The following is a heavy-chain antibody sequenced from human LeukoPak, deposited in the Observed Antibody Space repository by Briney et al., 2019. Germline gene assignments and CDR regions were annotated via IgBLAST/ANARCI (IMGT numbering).Heavy chain of an antibody. V-gene: IGHV1-8*03. CDR3: ARGSGSYYDFDY. Sequence: GASVKASCKASGHTFTSYDINWVRQATGQGLEWMGWMNPNSGNTGYAQKFQGRVTITRNTSISTAYMELSSLRSEDTAVYYCARGSGSYYDFDYWGQGTLVTVSS. J-gene: IGHJ4*02. D-gene: IGHD1-26*01. CDR1: GHTFTSYD. CDR2: MNPNSGNT.